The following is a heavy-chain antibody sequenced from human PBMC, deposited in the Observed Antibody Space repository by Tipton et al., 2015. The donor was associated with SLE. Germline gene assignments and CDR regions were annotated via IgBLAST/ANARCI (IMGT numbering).Heavy chain of an antibody. CDR3: GRARVGMGYVFDI. CDR2: INYSGTT. D-gene: IGHD5-24*01. J-gene: IGHJ3*02. V-gene: IGHV4-59*01. CDR1: GGTISTYY. Sequence: GLVKPSETLSLTCTISGGTISTYYRSWIRQTPGKGLEWIGYINYSGTTNYNPSLESRVAISVDPSKTQFSLRVNSVTAADTAVYYCGRARVGMGYVFDIWGQGTMVTVSS.